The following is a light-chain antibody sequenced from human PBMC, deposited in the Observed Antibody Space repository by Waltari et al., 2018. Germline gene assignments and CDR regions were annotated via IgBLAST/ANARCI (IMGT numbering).Light chain of an antibody. J-gene: IGKJ3*01. CDR3: QQRDHWPPGAT. V-gene: IGKV3-11*01. CDR1: QNINSH. Sequence: EIVLTQSPGTLSLSPGERATLSCRASQNINSHLAWYQQRLGQAPRLLIYDASKRATGIPARFSGSGSGTDFTLTITSLEPEDFAVYYFQQRDHWPPGATFGPGTKVDIK. CDR2: DAS.